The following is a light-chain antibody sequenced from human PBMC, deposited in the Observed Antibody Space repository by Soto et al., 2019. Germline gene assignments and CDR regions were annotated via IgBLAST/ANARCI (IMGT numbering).Light chain of an antibody. Sequence: IQMTQFPSSLSASVGDRVTITCRASQAIGTDLGWYHQKPGKAPNLLIYAASSLQTGVPSRFRGSGSGTDFTLTISSLQPEDFATYYCLQDYNYPRTFGQGTKVDIK. CDR1: QAIGTD. V-gene: IGKV1-6*01. J-gene: IGKJ1*01. CDR3: LQDYNYPRT. CDR2: AAS.